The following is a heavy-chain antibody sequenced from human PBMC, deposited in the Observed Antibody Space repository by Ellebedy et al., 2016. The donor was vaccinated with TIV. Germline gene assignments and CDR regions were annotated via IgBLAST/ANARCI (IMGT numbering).Heavy chain of an antibody. V-gene: IGHV4-59*01. CDR2: IYYSGST. D-gene: IGHD3-10*02. Sequence: SETLSLXXTVSGGSISSYYWSWIRQPPGKGLEWIGYIYYSGSTNYNPSLKSRVTISVDTSKNQFYLKLSSVTAADTAVYYCASMLSTGFDYWGQGTLVTVSS. CDR3: ASMLSTGFDY. J-gene: IGHJ4*02. CDR1: GGSISSYY.